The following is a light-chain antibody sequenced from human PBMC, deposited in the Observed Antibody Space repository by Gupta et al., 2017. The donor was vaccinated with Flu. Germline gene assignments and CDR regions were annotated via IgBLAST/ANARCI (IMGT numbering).Light chain of an antibody. CDR3: NSFGATIL. CDR1: SSDVGAYDY. CDR2: DVN. Sequence: QSALTQPRSVSGSPGQSVAISCTGTSSDVGAYDYVSWYQQHPGQAPKLILYDVNKRPSGVPDRFTGSKSGNTASLTISGLQPEDEADYHCNSFGATILFGGGTRLTVL. J-gene: IGLJ3*02. V-gene: IGLV2-11*01.